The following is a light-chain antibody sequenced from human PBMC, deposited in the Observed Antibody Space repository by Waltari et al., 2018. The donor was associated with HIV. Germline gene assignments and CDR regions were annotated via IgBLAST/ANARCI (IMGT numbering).Light chain of an antibody. Sequence: QSALTQPASVSGSPGQSIAISCTGASSDIGAYKYVSWYQQYPGKPPKLIIYEVTNRPSWVSSRFSGSKSGNTASLTISVLQSEDEADYYCAAWDDSLNAHVLFGGGTKLTVL. CDR3: AAWDDSLNAHVL. V-gene: IGLV2-14*03. CDR2: EVT. J-gene: IGLJ2*01. CDR1: SSDIGAYKY.